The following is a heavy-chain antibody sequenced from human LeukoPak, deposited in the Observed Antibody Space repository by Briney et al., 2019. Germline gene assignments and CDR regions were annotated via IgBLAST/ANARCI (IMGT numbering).Heavy chain of an antibody. CDR3: ARSPPRPRAYGSGRKGRAWYFDL. CDR1: GGSFSGYY. J-gene: IGHJ2*01. V-gene: IGHV4-34*01. CDR2: INHSGST. Sequence: SETLSLTCAVYGGSFSGYYWSWIRQPPGKGLEWIGEINHSGSTNYNPSLKSRVTISVDTSKNQFSLKLSSVTAADTAVYYCARSPPRPRAYGSGRKGRAWYFDLWGRGTLVTVSS. D-gene: IGHD3-10*01.